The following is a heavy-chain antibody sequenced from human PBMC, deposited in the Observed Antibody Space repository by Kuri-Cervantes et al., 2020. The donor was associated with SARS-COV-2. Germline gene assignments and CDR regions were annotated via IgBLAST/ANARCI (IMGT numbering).Heavy chain of an antibody. CDR1: GGSFSSYY. V-gene: IGHV4-59*01. Sequence: SETLSLTCAVYGGSFSSYYWTWIRQPPGKGLEWIGYIYYSGNTNYNPSLKSRVTISVDTSKYQFALNLSSVTAADTAIYYCARARATRPFNYFDLWGQGTLVTVSS. D-gene: IGHD6-6*01. CDR2: IYYSGNT. J-gene: IGHJ4*02. CDR3: ARARATRPFNYFDL.